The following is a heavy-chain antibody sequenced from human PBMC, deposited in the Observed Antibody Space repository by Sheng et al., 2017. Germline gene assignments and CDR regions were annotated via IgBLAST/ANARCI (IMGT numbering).Heavy chain of an antibody. CDR3: VRREWNWFAP. J-gene: IGHJ5*02. Sequence: QLPLQESDPGLVRPSETLSLSCSVSGDSINSSSSSWGWIRQPPGKGLQWIGTIYYRGSAKYNLSLKSESPCPSNTSKNQISLKLTSVTAADTAVYYCVRREWNWFAPWGRGTLVTVSS. V-gene: IGHV4-39*01. CDR1: GDSINSSSSS. D-gene: IGHD3-3*01. CDR2: IYYRGSA.